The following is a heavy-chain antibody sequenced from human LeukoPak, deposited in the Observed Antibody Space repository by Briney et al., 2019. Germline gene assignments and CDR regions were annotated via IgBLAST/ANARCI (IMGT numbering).Heavy chain of an antibody. Sequence: KSSETLSLTCTVSGGSISGGSYYWSWIRQPAGKGLEWIGRIYTSGSTNYNPSLKSRVTISVDTSKNQFSLKLSSVTAADTAVYYCARDEPDYYDSSGYEPNDAFDIWGQGTMVTVSS. CDR1: GGSISGGSYY. CDR2: IYTSGST. V-gene: IGHV4-61*02. J-gene: IGHJ3*02. CDR3: ARDEPDYYDSSGYEPNDAFDI. D-gene: IGHD3-22*01.